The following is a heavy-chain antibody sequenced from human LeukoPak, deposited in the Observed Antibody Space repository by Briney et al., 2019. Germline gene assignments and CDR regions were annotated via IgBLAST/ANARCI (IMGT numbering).Heavy chain of an antibody. D-gene: IGHD5-18*01. V-gene: IGHV3-30*18. CDR3: AKVTSGYSYGFPFDY. CDR1: GFTFSHYA. J-gene: IGHJ4*02. Sequence: GGSLRLSCAASGFTFSHYAMHWVRQASGKGLEWVAVISYDGSNKYYADSVKGRFTISRDNSQNTLFLQMNSLRAEDTAVYYCAKVTSGYSYGFPFDYWGQGTLVTVSS. CDR2: ISYDGSNK.